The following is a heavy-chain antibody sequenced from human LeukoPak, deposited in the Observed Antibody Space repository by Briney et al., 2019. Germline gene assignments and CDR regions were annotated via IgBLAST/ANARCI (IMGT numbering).Heavy chain of an antibody. CDR3: ARGRGGGGSSNNWFDP. V-gene: IGHV4-59*12. J-gene: IGHJ5*02. CDR1: GGSISSYY. D-gene: IGHD2-15*01. Sequence: SETLSLTCTVSGGSISSYYWSWIRQPPGKGLEWIGYIYYSGTTSYNPSLKSRVTISVDTSKNQFSLNLISVTAADTGVYFCARGRGGGGSSNNWFDPWGQGTLVTVSS. CDR2: IYYSGTT.